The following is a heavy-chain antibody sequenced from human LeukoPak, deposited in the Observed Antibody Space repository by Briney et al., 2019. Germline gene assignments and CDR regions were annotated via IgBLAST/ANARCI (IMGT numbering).Heavy chain of an antibody. J-gene: IGHJ6*02. D-gene: IGHD3/OR15-3a*01. CDR2: ISYDGSNK. CDR3: ARDQRFLAWYYYYGMDI. Sequence: PGRSLRLSCAASGFTFSSYAMHWVRQAPGKGLEWVAVISYDGSNKYYADSVKGRFTISRDNSKNTLHLQMNSLRAEDTAVYYCARDQRFLAWYYYYGMDIWGQGTTVTVSS. V-gene: IGHV3-30*04. CDR1: GFTFSSYA.